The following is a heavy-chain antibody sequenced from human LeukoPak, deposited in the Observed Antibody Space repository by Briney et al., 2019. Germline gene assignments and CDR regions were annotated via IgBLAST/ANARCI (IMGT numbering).Heavy chain of an antibody. J-gene: IGHJ4*02. CDR3: AKDLGVGPRWLQLNYFDY. CDR1: GFTFSSYA. Sequence: PGGSLRLSCAASGFTFSSYAMSWVRQAPGKGLEWVSAISGSGGSTYYADSVKGRFTISRDNSKNTLYLQMNSLRAEDTAVYYCAKDLGVGPRWLQLNYFDYWGQGTLVTVSS. CDR2: ISGSGGST. D-gene: IGHD5-24*01. V-gene: IGHV3-23*01.